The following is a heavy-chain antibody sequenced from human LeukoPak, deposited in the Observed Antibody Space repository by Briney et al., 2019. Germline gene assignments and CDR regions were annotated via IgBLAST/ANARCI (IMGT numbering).Heavy chain of an antibody. J-gene: IGHJ4*02. Sequence: GGSLRLSCAASGFTFSSYSMNWVRQAPGKGLGWVSSISSSSSYIYYADSVKGRFTISRDNAKNSLYLQMNSLRAEDTAVYYCASERSGYYFFDYWGQGTLVTVSS. D-gene: IGHD3-22*01. CDR3: ASERSGYYFFDY. CDR1: GFTFSSYS. CDR2: ISSSSSYI. V-gene: IGHV3-21*01.